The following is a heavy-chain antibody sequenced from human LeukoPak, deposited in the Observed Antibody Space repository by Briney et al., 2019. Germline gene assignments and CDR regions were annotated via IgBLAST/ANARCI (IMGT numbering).Heavy chain of an antibody. CDR3: ARDIVRVKAEPGFDY. CDR1: GYTFTGYY. Sequence: GASVKVSCKASGYTFTGYYMHWVRQAPGQGLEWMGWINPNSGGTNYAQKFQGRVSMTRDTSISTAYMGLSRLRSDDTAVYYCARDIVRVKAEPGFDYWGQGTLVTVSS. CDR2: INPNSGGT. V-gene: IGHV1-2*02. J-gene: IGHJ4*02. D-gene: IGHD1-14*01.